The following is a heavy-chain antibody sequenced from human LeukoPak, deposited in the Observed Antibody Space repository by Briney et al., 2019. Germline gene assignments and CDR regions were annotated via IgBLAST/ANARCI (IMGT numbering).Heavy chain of an antibody. J-gene: IGHJ4*02. D-gene: IGHD3-22*01. CDR2: IIPIFGTA. Sequence: SVKVSXKASGGTSSSYAISWVRQAPGQGLEWMGRIIPIFGTANYAQKFQGRVTITTDESTSTAYMELSSLRSEDTAVYYCAAYYYDSSGYYEFDYWGQGTLVTVSS. CDR1: GGTSSSYA. V-gene: IGHV1-69*05. CDR3: AAYYYDSSGYYEFDY.